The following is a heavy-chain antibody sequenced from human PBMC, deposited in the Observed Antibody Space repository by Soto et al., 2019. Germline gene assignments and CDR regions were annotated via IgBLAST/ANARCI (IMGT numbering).Heavy chain of an antibody. CDR2: IDPSDSQS. CDR3: ARQIYDSDTGPNFQYYFDS. J-gene: IGHJ4*02. Sequence: GEYLKISCKGSGYSFAGYWITWVRQKPGKGLEWMGRIDPSDSQSYYSPSFRGHVTISVTKSITTVFLQWSSLRASDTAMYYCARQIYDSDTGPNFQYYFDSWGRGTPVTVSS. D-gene: IGHD3-22*01. CDR1: GYSFAGYW. V-gene: IGHV5-10-1*01.